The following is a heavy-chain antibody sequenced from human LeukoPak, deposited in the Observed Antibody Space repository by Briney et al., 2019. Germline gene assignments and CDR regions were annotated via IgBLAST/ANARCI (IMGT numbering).Heavy chain of an antibody. Sequence: GGSLRLSCAASGITFTAYLIHWVRQAPGEGLEWVAVMSSDGNAMFYADSVKGRFTISRDNSKNTLYLQMNSLRAEDTAVYYCVRESEYYFDHSASFDYWGQGTLVTVSS. CDR3: VRESEYYFDHSASFDY. CDR2: MSSDGNAM. J-gene: IGHJ4*02. CDR1: GITFTAYL. D-gene: IGHD3-22*01. V-gene: IGHV3-30-3*01.